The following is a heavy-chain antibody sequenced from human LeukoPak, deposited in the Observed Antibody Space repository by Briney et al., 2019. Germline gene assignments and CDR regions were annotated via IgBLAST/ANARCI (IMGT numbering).Heavy chain of an antibody. D-gene: IGHD6-13*01. J-gene: IGHJ4*02. CDR1: GYTFTSYG. Sequence: ASVKVSCKASGYTFTSYGISWVRQAPGQGLEWMGWISAYNGNTNYAQKLQGRVTMTTDTSTSTAYMELRSLRSDDTAVYYCARLTGAAGAYYFDYWGQGTLVTVSS. CDR2: ISAYNGNT. V-gene: IGHV1-18*01. CDR3: ARLTGAAGAYYFDY.